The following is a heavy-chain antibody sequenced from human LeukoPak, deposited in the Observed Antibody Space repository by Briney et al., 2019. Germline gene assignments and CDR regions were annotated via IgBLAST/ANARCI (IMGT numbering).Heavy chain of an antibody. Sequence: PGGSLRLSCAASGFTFSSYWMHWVRQAPGKGLVWVSRIKSDGSTNYADSVKGRFTISRDTAKNTVSLQMNSLRAEDTGVYYCARAPSEIGGYPEYFRHWGQGTLVTVSS. V-gene: IGHV3-74*01. CDR3: ARAPSEIGGYPEYFRH. J-gene: IGHJ1*01. D-gene: IGHD2-15*01. CDR1: GFTFSSYW. CDR2: IKSDGST.